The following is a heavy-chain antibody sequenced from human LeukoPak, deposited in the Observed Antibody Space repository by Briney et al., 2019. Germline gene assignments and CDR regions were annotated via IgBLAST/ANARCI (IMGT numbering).Heavy chain of an antibody. CDR2: IYSGGST. CDR3: ARGYCGGDCYAPAFDI. D-gene: IGHD2-21*01. Sequence: GGSLRLSCAASGFTVSSNYISWVRQAPGKGLEWVSVIYSGGSTYYADSVKGRFTISRDNSKNTLYLQMNSLRAEDTAVHYCARGYCGGDCYAPAFDIWGQGTMVTVSS. V-gene: IGHV3-53*01. J-gene: IGHJ3*02. CDR1: GFTVSSNY.